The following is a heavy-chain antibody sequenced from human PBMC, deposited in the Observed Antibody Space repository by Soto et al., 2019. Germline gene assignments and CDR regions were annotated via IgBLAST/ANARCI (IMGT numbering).Heavy chain of an antibody. CDR3: ARSDYGGNGPLDY. D-gene: IGHD4-17*01. Sequence: PSETLSLTCTVSGGSVSSGSYYWSWIRQPPGKGLEWIGYIYYSGSTNYNPSLKSRVTISVDTSKNQFSLKLSSVTAADTAVYYCARSDYGGNGPLDYWGQGTLVTVSS. J-gene: IGHJ4*02. CDR2: IYYSGST. CDR1: GGSVSSGSYY. V-gene: IGHV4-61*01.